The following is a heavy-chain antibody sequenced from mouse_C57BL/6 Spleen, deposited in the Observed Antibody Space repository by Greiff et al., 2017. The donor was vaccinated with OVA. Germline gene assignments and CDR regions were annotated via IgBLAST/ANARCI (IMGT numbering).Heavy chain of an antibody. D-gene: IGHD2-3*01. CDR1: GYTFTDYE. CDR2: IDPETGGT. CDR3: TRWLLEDAMDY. Sequence: QVQLKQSGAELVRPGASVTLSCKASGYTFTDYEMHWVKQTPVHGLEWIGAIDPETGGTAYNQKFKGKAILTADKSSSTAYMELRSLTSEDSAVYYCTRWLLEDAMDYWGQGTSVTVSS. V-gene: IGHV1-15*01. J-gene: IGHJ4*01.